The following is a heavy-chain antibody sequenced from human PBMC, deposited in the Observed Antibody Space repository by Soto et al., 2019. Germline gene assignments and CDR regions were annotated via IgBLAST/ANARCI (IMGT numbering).Heavy chain of an antibody. V-gene: IGHV4-39*01. CDR1: GGSISSSSYY. CDR3: ARLSLYCTNGVCYTGQAGDFDY. Sequence: PSETLSLTCTVPGGSISSSSYYWGWIRQPPGKGLEWIGSIYYSGSTYYNPSLKSRVTISVDTSKNQFSLKLSSVTAADTAVYYCARLSLYCTNGVCYTGQAGDFDYWGQGTLVTVSS. J-gene: IGHJ4*02. D-gene: IGHD2-8*01. CDR2: IYYSGST.